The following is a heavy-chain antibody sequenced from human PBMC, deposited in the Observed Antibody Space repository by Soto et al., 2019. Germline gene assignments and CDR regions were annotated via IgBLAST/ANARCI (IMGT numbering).Heavy chain of an antibody. CDR2: IIPLFGTA. Sequence: QVQLVQSGAEVKKPGSSVKVSCKASGGTFSSYPISWVRQAPGQGLEWRGGIIPLFGTADYAQKFQGRVTITADESTRTAYMELSRLRSEDTAVYYCASTYGEHNPGQNYFDPWGQGTLVTVSS. CDR1: GGTFSSYP. D-gene: IGHD4-17*01. CDR3: ASTYGEHNPGQNYFDP. J-gene: IGHJ5*02. V-gene: IGHV1-69*12.